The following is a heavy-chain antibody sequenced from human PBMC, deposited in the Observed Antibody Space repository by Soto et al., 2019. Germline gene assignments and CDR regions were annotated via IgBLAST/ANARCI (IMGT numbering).Heavy chain of an antibody. J-gene: IGHJ4*02. CDR3: ARASSSSSAADY. Sequence: QVQLQESGPGLVKPSQTLSLTCNVSGESISSGGYYWSWIRHHPGKGLEWIGYIYDTESAYYNPSLKSRVTSSMDTSNNQFAMRLSSVTAADTAVYYCARASSSSSAADYWGQGILGTVSS. CDR2: IYDTESA. CDR1: GESISSGGYY. D-gene: IGHD6-6*01. V-gene: IGHV4-31*03.